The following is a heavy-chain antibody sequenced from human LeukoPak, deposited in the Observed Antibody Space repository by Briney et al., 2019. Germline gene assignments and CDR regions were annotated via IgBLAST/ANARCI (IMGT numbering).Heavy chain of an antibody. D-gene: IGHD3-16*01. J-gene: IGHJ6*02. CDR3: ARGGGLDV. V-gene: IGHV3-7*03. Sequence: GGSLRLSCEASGFTFSSYWMNWARQAPGKGLEWVASINLNGNVNYYVDSVKGRFTISRDNAKNSLYLQMSNLRAEDTAVYFCARGGGLDVWGQGATVTVSS. CDR1: GFTFSSYW. CDR2: INLNGNVN.